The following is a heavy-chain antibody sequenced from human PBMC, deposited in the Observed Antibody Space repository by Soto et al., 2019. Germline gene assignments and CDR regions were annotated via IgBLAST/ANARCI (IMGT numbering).Heavy chain of an antibody. J-gene: IGHJ4*02. V-gene: IGHV4-34*04. Sequence: QVQLQQWGAGLLKPSETLSLTCAVYGGSFSANYWTWIRQSPEKGLEWIGEINHRGSTNDSPSLQNRATMLVDTSNKQFSLKLTSVTAADTAVYYCVSARFDSWGRGILVTVSS. CDR3: VSARFDS. CDR2: INHRGST. CDR1: GGSFSANY.